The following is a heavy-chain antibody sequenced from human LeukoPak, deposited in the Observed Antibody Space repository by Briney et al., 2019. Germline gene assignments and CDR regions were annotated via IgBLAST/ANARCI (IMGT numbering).Heavy chain of an antibody. CDR1: GFTFSSYA. J-gene: IGHJ3*02. D-gene: IGHD3-22*01. CDR2: ISGSGGST. CDR3: AKGVYYYDSSGYSNDAFDI. Sequence: GGSLRLSCAASGFTFSSYAMSWVRQAPGKGLEWVSAISGSGGSTYYADSVKGRFTISRDNSKNTLYLQTNSLRAEDTAVYYCAKGVYYYDSSGYSNDAFDIWGQGTMVTVSS. V-gene: IGHV3-23*01.